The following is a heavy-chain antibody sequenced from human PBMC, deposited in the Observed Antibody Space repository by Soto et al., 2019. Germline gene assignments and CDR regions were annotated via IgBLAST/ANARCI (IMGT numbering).Heavy chain of an antibody. CDR1: GYTFTSYY. Sequence: QVQLVQSGAEVKKPGASVKVSCKASGYTFTSYYMHWVRQAPGQGLEWMGIINPSGGSTSYAQKFQGRVTMTRDTSTSTVYMELSSLRSEDTAVYYCARDPALEQLAPHFDYWGQGTLVTVSS. J-gene: IGHJ4*02. CDR3: ARDPALEQLAPHFDY. V-gene: IGHV1-46*01. D-gene: IGHD6-6*01. CDR2: INPSGGST.